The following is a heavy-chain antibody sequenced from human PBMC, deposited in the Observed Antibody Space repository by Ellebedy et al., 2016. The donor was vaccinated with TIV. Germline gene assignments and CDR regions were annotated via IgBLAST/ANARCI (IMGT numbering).Heavy chain of an antibody. CDR3: AQSPYTGMGDDY. CDR1: GFSLSTSGMR. Sequence: SGPTLVKPTQTLTLTCTFSGFSLSTSGMRVSWIRQPPGKALEWLARIDWDDDKYYSTSLKTRLTISKDTSKNQVVLTMTNMDPVDTATYYCAQSPYTGMGDDYWGRGTLVTVSS. J-gene: IGHJ4*02. D-gene: IGHD5-18*01. CDR2: IDWDDDK. V-gene: IGHV2-70*12.